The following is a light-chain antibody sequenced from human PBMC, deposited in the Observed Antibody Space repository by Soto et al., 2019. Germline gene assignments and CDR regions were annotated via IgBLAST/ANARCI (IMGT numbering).Light chain of an antibody. V-gene: IGKV3-15*01. CDR3: QHYNNWPPGRT. Sequence: EIVMTQSPATLSVSPGERATLSCRASQSVSSNLAWYQQKPGQAPRPLTYGASTSATGIPARFSGSGSGTEFTLTISSLQSEDAALYYCQHYNNWPPGRTFGQGTKVDI. CDR2: GAS. CDR1: QSVSSN. J-gene: IGKJ1*01.